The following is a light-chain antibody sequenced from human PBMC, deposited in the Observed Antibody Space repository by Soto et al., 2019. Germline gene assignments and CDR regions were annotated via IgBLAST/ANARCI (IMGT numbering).Light chain of an antibody. V-gene: IGLV2-14*01. CDR3: SSYTSSGIYV. J-gene: IGLJ1*01. CDR2: EVS. CDR1: SSDVGGYNY. Sequence: QSVLTQPASVSGSPVQSITMSCTGTSSDVGGYNYVSWYQQHPGKAPKLMIYEVSNRPSGISTRFSGSKSGNTASLTISGLQAEDEADYYCSSYTSSGIYVFGTGTKVTVL.